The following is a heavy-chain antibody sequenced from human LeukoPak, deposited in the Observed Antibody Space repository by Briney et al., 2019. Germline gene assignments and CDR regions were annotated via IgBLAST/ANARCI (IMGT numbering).Heavy chain of an antibody. CDR1: GFTCSSYW. V-gene: IGHV3-7*01. Sequence: GGSLRLSCAASGFTCSSYWMSWVRQAPGKGLEWVANIKQDGSEKYYADSVKGRFTISRDNAKNSLYLQMNSLSAEDTAVYYCARDRAESAWGLYDYVWGSYRHYYYYYMDVWGKGTTVTVSS. J-gene: IGHJ6*03. CDR3: ARDRAESAWGLYDYVWGSYRHYYYYYMDV. D-gene: IGHD3-16*02. CDR2: IKQDGSEK.